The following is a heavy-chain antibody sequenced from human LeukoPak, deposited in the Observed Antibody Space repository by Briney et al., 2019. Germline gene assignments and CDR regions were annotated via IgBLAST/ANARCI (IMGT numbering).Heavy chain of an antibody. J-gene: IGHJ4*02. V-gene: IGHV3-30-3*01. CDR3: ARGPPSDYYDSSGYYYAYEYYFDY. CDR1: GFAFSSYA. D-gene: IGHD3-22*01. Sequence: PGGSLRLSCAASGFAFSSYAMHWVRQAPGKGLEWVAVISYDGSNKYYADSVKGRFTISRDNSKNTLYLQMNSLRAEDTAVYYCARGPPSDYYDSSGYYYAYEYYFDYWGQGTLVTVSS. CDR2: ISYDGSNK.